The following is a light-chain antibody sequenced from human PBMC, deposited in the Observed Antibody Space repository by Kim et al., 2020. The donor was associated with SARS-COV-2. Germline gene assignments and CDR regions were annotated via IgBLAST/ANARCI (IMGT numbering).Light chain of an antibody. Sequence: PGEGATLSCRASHSIGISLAGYQQTRGQAPRLVIYDAAIRATGIPDRFSGSGSGTDFTLSIGGLGPEDFGVYFCQQHSKWPHARSFGGGTKVDIK. CDR3: QQHSKWPHARS. J-gene: IGKJ4*01. CDR2: DAA. V-gene: IGKV3-11*01. CDR1: HSIGIS.